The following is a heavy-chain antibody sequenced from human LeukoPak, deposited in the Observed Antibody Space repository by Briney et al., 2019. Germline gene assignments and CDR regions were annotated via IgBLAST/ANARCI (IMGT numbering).Heavy chain of an antibody. D-gene: IGHD2-15*01. J-gene: IGHJ4*02. CDR1: GVSISSYY. Sequence: SETLSLTCTVSGVSISSYYWSWIRQPPGKGLEWIGYIYYSGSTNYNPSLKSRVTISVDTSKNQFSLKLSSVTAADTAVYYCAKSGRYCSGSSCYQEASLDYWGQGTLVTVSS. CDR3: AKSGRYCSGSSCYQEASLDY. V-gene: IGHV4-59*01. CDR2: IYYSGST.